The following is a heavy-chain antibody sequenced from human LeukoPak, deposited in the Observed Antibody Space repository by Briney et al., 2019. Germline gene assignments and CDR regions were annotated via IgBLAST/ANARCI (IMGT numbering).Heavy chain of an antibody. V-gene: IGHV4-59*08. Sequence: SETLSLTCTVSGGSFSNYYWSWIRQPPGKGLEWIGHIYYSGTTTYNPSLKSRVSISVDMSKNQFSLNLRSVTAADTALYYCARQPTYGSGRGFDYWGQGTLVTVSS. CDR3: ARQPTYGSGRGFDY. D-gene: IGHD3-10*01. J-gene: IGHJ4*02. CDR1: GGSFSNYY. CDR2: IYYSGTT.